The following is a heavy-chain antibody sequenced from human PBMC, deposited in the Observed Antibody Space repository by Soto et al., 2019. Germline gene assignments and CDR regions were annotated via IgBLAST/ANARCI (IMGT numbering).Heavy chain of an antibody. CDR3: ARPGAPTDTVVYDF. V-gene: IGHV5-51*01. CDR1: GYSFANYW. J-gene: IGHJ4*02. D-gene: IGHD5-18*01. CDR2: IYPGDSET. Sequence: PGESLKISCKASGYSFANYWVGWVCQKPGKGLEWMGVIYPGDSETTYSPSFEGQVTISVDRSRGTAFLEWSSLKASDTAMYYCARPGAPTDTVVYDFWGQGTQVTVSS.